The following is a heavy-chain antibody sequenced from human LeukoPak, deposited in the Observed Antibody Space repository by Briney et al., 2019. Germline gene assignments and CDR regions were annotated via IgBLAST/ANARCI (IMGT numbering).Heavy chain of an antibody. CDR1: GFTFSNYS. V-gene: IGHV3-48*02. Sequence: GGSLRLSCAASGFTFSNYSMNWVRQAPGKGLEWVSFVPSSGTTIYYASSVKGRFTISRENAKNSLYLQMNSLRDEDTAVYYCARSRFSSSWYFFDSWGQGTLVTVSS. J-gene: IGHJ4*02. D-gene: IGHD6-13*01. CDR3: ARSRFSSSWYFFDS. CDR2: VPSSGTTI.